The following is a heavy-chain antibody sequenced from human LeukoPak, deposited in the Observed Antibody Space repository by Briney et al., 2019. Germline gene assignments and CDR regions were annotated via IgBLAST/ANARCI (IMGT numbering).Heavy chain of an antibody. CDR3: ARGGAFCGGDCYQIDY. CDR2: IHSDGSST. Sequence: GGSLRLSCAASGFTFSSYWMHWVRQAPGKGLVWVSRIHSDGSSTTYADSVKGRFTISRDNAKNTLYLQMNSLKAEDTAVYYCARGGAFCGGDCYQIDYWSQGTLVIVSS. D-gene: IGHD2-21*02. CDR1: GFTFSSYW. J-gene: IGHJ4*02. V-gene: IGHV3-74*01.